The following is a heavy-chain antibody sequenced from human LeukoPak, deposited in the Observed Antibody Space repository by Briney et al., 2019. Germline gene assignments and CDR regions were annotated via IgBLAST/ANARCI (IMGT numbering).Heavy chain of an antibody. Sequence: AGGSLRLSCAASGFTFSSYSMNWVRQAPGKGLEWVSYISSTSNTIYYADSVKGRFTISRDNAKNSLYLQMNSLSAEDTAVYYCAKNRRALFRFLDYCMDVWGKGTTVTISS. J-gene: IGHJ6*03. D-gene: IGHD3-3*01. CDR1: GFTFSSYS. V-gene: IGHV3-48*01. CDR3: AKNRRALFRFLDYCMDV. CDR2: ISSTSNTI.